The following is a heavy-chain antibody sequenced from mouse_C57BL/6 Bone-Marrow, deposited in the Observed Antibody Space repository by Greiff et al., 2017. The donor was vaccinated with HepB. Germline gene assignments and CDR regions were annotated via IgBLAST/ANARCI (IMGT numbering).Heavy chain of an antibody. Sequence: EESGPGLVKPSQSLSLTCSATGYSITSGYYWNWIRQFPGNKLEWMGYISYDGSNNYNPSLKNRISITRDTSKNQFFLKLNSVTTEDTATYYCAITTVVATDYWGQGTSVTVSS. CDR1: GYSITSGYY. V-gene: IGHV3-6*01. D-gene: IGHD1-1*01. CDR3: AITTVVATDY. CDR2: ISYDGSN. J-gene: IGHJ4*01.